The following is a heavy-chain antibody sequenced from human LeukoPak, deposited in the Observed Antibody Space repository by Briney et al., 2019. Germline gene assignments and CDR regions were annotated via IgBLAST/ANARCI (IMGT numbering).Heavy chain of an antibody. CDR3: VTTWGAHYWYFDL. Sequence: GGSLRLSCAASGLTFSSYWMTWVRQAPGKGLEWVANIKQDGSEKYYVDSVKGRFTISRDNAKNSLYLQMNSLRAEDTAVYYCVTTWGAHYWYFDLWGRGALVTVSS. CDR1: GLTFSSYW. V-gene: IGHV3-7*01. D-gene: IGHD1-26*01. CDR2: IKQDGSEK. J-gene: IGHJ2*01.